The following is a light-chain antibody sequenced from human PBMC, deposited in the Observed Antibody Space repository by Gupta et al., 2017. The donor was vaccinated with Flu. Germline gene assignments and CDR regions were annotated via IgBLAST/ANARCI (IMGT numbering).Light chain of an antibody. CDR3: QHYCSSPST. Sequence: EIVLTQSPGTLSLSAGERATLCCRDSQSVNSSYLPWYQQKPGQAPRLLIYGASSWPTGVPDRFSGSGSGTEFTLTISNLEPEDFAVYYCQHYCSSPSTFGQWTKVEIK. V-gene: IGKV3-20*01. CDR1: QSVNSSY. J-gene: IGKJ2*01. CDR2: GAS.